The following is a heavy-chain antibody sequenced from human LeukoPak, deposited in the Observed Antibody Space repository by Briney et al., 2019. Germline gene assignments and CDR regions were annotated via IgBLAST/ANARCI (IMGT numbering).Heavy chain of an antibody. D-gene: IGHD2-2*02. CDR3: AKASVAIPQYCNS. Sequence: GGSLRLSCAASGFTFSSYAMSWVRQAPGKGLEWVSAISGSGGSTYYADSVKGRFTISRDNSKDTLFLQLNSLTAADTAMYFCAKASVAIPQYCNSWGQGTLVTVSS. CDR2: ISGSGGST. CDR1: GFTFSSYA. J-gene: IGHJ5*02. V-gene: IGHV3-23*01.